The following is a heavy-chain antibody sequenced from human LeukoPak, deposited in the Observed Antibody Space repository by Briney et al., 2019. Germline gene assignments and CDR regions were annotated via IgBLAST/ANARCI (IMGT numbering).Heavy chain of an antibody. J-gene: IGHJ3*02. CDR1: GYSISSGYY. CDR3: ARHGYGSVVVPAAIPDAFDI. Sequence: SETLSLTCAVSGYSISSGYYWGWIRQPPGKGLEWIGSIYHSGSTYYNPSLKSRVTISVDTSKKQFSLKLSSVTAADTAVYYCARHGYGSVVVPAAIPDAFDIWGQGTMVTVSS. V-gene: IGHV4-38-2*01. CDR2: IYHSGST. D-gene: IGHD2-2*02.